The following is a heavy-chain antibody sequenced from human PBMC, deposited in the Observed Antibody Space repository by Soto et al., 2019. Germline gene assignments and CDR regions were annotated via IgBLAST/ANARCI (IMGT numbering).Heavy chain of an antibody. CDR1: GFTFSTYE. CDR3: ATQYGMDV. CDR2: ISNSGRTI. V-gene: IGHV3-48*03. Sequence: GGSLRLSCVAPGFTFSTYEMQWVRQAPGKGLEWVSYISNSGRTIYYADSVKGRFTISRDNAKNSLYLQMNSLRAEDTAVYYCATQYGMDVWGQGTTVTVSS. J-gene: IGHJ6*02.